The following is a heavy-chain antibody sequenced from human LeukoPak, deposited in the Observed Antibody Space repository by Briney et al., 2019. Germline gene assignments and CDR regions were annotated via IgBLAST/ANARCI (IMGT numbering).Heavy chain of an antibody. D-gene: IGHD1-26*01. V-gene: IGHV3-30*04. CDR2: ISNDGGTK. CDR3: ARADSGTYYNYYLDS. J-gene: IGHJ4*02. CDR1: GFTFSSYA. Sequence: PGGSLRLSCAASGFTFSSYAMHWVRQAPGEGLEWVAVISNDGGTKYYPDSVKGRFTISRDNSRNTLYLQMNSLRAEDTAVYYCARADSGTYYNYYLDSWGQGTLVTVSS.